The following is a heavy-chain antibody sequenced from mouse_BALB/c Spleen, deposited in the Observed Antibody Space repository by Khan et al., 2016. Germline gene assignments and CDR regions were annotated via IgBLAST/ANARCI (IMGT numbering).Heavy chain of an antibody. D-gene: IGHD2-14*01. Sequence: QVQLQQSGAELVRPGSSVKISCKASGYAFSGYWMNWVKQRPGQGLEWIGQIYPGDGDTNYNGKFKGKATLTADKSSSTAYMQLSSLTSEDSADYFCARGTPLDSWGQGTLVTVSA. CDR2: IYPGDGDT. CDR1: GYAFSGYW. CDR3: ARGTPLDS. V-gene: IGHV1-80*01. J-gene: IGHJ3*01.